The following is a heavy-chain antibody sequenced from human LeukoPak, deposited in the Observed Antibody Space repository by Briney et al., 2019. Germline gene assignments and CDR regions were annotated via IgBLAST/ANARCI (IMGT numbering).Heavy chain of an antibody. CDR1: GFTSSSYW. Sequence: GGSLRLSCAASGFTSSSYWMHWVRQAPGRGLVWVSRINSDGGTTTYADSVKSRFTISRDNTKSTLYLQMNSLRIEDTAVYYCAISRYSGTSLDYWGQGSLVTVPS. D-gene: IGHD1-26*01. CDR3: AISRYSGTSLDY. J-gene: IGHJ4*02. V-gene: IGHV3-74*01. CDR2: INSDGGTT.